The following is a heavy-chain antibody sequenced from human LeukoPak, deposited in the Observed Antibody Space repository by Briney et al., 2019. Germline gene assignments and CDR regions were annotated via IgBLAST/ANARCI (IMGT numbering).Heavy chain of an antibody. J-gene: IGHJ4*02. CDR2: LSGSGDNT. CDR3: VKEPAYCGGDCFF. Sequence: GGSLRLSCAASGFTFSSYAMSWVRQAPGKGLEWVSALSGSGDNTYYADSVKGRFTISRDNSKNTLYLQVNSLRAEDTAVYYCVKEPAYCGGDCFFWGQGTLVTVSS. D-gene: IGHD2-21*02. CDR1: GFTFSSYA. V-gene: IGHV3-23*01.